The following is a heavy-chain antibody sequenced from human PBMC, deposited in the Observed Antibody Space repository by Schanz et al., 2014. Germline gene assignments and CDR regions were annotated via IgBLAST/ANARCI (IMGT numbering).Heavy chain of an antibody. D-gene: IGHD1-26*01. CDR3: ARGGSGSHYRLDY. CDR2: ISGSGASI. J-gene: IGHJ4*02. Sequence: VQLVESGGGLVQPGGSLRLSCAASGFTFSSYAMSWVRQAPGKGLEWVSGISGSGASIYYADSVRGRFTISRDNAENTLFLQMNSLRAEDTGLYFCARGGSGSHYRLDYWGQGTLVTVSS. CDR1: GFTFSSYA. V-gene: IGHV3-23*04.